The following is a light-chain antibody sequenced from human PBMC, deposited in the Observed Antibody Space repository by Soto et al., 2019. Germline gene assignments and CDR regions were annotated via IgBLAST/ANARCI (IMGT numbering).Light chain of an antibody. V-gene: IGLV6-57*02. CDR2: ADN. Sequence: NFMLTQPHSVSESPGKTVTISCAATSGSIVSNFVQWYQQRPGSAPSIIIFADNQRPSGVPDRFSGSIDTSSNSASLTISGLRTEDEADYYCQSYGATDVVFGGGTKLTVL. J-gene: IGLJ2*01. CDR3: QSYGATDVV. CDR1: SGSIVSNF.